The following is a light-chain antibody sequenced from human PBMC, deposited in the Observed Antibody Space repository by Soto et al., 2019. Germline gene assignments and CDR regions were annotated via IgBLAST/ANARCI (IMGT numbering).Light chain of an antibody. CDR2: DAS. CDR3: QQYENLPT. V-gene: IGKV1-33*01. CDR1: QNVGSF. Sequence: DIQMTQSPSSLSASVGDRVSLTCRAGQNVGSFVNWYQQKPGRAPKLLIYDASNLEAGVPSRFRGSGSGTDFTFTISRLQPEDIATYYCQQYENLPTFGQGTRLEI. J-gene: IGKJ5*01.